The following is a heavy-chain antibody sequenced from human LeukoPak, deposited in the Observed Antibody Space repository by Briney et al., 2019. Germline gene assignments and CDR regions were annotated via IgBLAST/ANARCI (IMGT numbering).Heavy chain of an antibody. Sequence: ASLKVSCKASGYTFTGYYMHWVRQAPGQGLEWMGRINPNSGGTNYAQKFQGRVTMTRDTSISTAYMELSRLRSDDTTVYYWSRDGITMVRGHLRFDPWGQGTLVTVSS. D-gene: IGHD3-10*01. J-gene: IGHJ5*02. CDR3: SRDGITMVRGHLRFDP. CDR2: INPNSGGT. CDR1: GYTFTGYY. V-gene: IGHV1-2*06.